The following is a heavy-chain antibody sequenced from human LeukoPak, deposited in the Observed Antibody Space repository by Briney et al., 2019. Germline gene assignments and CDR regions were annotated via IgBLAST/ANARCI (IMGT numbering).Heavy chain of an antibody. D-gene: IGHD4-17*01. J-gene: IGHJ4*02. CDR2: IYYSGST. Sequence: SETLSLTCTVSGGSISSYYWSWIRQPPGKGLEWIGYIYYSGSTNYNPSLKNRVTISVDTSKNQFSLKLSSVTAADTAVYYCATYGDYDYWGQGTLVTVSS. CDR3: ATYGDYDY. CDR1: GGSISSYY. V-gene: IGHV4-59*08.